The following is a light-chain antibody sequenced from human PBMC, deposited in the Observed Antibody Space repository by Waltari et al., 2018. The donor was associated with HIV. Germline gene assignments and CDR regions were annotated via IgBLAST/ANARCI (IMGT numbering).Light chain of an antibody. CDR3: CSYAGSSTLV. CDR1: SSDVGSNY. V-gene: IGLV2-23*02. CDR2: DVV. Sequence: QSALTQPASVSGSPGQSITISCTGTSSDVGSNYLSWFQQYPGQVTKLIIYDVVERPSGVSNRFSGSKSGNTASLTISGLQAEDEADYYCCSYAGSSTLVFGGGTKLTVL. J-gene: IGLJ3*02.